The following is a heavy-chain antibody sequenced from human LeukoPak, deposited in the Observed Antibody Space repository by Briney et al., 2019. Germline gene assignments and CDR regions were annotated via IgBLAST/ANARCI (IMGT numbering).Heavy chain of an antibody. D-gene: IGHD3-22*01. J-gene: IGHJ4*02. CDR3: AKDLRDYDSSGYPGG. CDR1: GFTVSSNY. V-gene: IGHV3-66*01. CDR2: IYRGGAT. Sequence: EGSLTLSCAASGFTVSSNYMSWVRQASGQGLDWFSVIYRGGATYYADSVKDRFTISRDNSKNTLYLQMNSLRAEDTAVYYCAKDLRDYDSSGYPGGWGQGTLVTVSS.